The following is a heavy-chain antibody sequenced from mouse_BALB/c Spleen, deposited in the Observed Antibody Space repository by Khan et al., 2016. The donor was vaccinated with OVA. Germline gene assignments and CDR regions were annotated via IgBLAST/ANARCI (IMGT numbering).Heavy chain of an antibody. D-gene: IGHD2-1*01. CDR1: GFSLTTYG. V-gene: IGHV2-3*01. J-gene: IGHJ4*01. Sequence: QVQLKESGPGLVVPSQSLSITCTVSGFSLTTYGVTWVRQPPGKGLEWLGVIWGDGNTDYHSALISRLSISKDNSESQVFLKLNSLQTDDTATYSCAKSFYSHYYAMDYWGQGTSVTVSS. CDR2: IWGDGNT. CDR3: AKSFYSHYYAMDY.